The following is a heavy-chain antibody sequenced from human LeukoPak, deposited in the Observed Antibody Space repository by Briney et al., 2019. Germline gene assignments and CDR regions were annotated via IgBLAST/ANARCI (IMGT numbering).Heavy chain of an antibody. CDR1: GFTFSSYW. V-gene: IGHV3-7*01. CDR2: IKQDGSEK. D-gene: IGHD3-16*01. Sequence: PGGSLRLSCAASGFTFSSYWMSWVRQAPGKGLEWVANIKQDGSEKYYVDSVRGRFIISRDNAKNSLYLQMNSLRAEDTAVYYCAKDYAGGWPKRGMDVWGKGTTVTVSS. J-gene: IGHJ6*03. CDR3: AKDYAGGWPKRGMDV.